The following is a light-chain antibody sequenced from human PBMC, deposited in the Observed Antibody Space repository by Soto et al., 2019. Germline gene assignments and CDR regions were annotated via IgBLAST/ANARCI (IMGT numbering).Light chain of an antibody. J-gene: IGLJ3*02. CDR1: SSDVGSYKL. Sequence: QSALTQPDYVAGSPGQSITISCTGTSSDVGSYKLVSWYQQHPGKVPQLIIYEGSKRPSGVSNRFSGSKSGDTASLTISGLQAEDEADYYCCSYAGSSTWVFGGGTKLTVL. CDR3: CSYAGSSTWV. V-gene: IGLV2-23*01. CDR2: EGS.